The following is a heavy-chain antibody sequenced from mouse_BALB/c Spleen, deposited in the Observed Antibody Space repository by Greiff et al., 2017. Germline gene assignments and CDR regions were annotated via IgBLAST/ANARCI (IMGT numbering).Heavy chain of an antibody. D-gene: IGHD2-14*01. Sequence: VKVVESGPGLVAPSQSLSITCTVSGFSLTSYGVHWVRQPPGKGLEWLGVIWAGGSTNYNSALMSRLSISKDNSKSQVFLKMISLQTDDTAMYYCARGGRYDGHVYAMDYWGQGTSVTVSS. CDR3: ARGGRYDGHVYAMDY. J-gene: IGHJ4*01. CDR1: GFSLTSYG. CDR2: IWAGGST. V-gene: IGHV2-9*02.